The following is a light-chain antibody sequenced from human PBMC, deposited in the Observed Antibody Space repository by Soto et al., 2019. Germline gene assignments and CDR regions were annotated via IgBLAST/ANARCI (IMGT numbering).Light chain of an antibody. J-gene: IGLJ2*01. V-gene: IGLV6-57*04. Sequence: NFLLTQPHSLSESPGKTVIISCTRSSGNIGRNFVQWYRQRPGSAPTTVLYEDYRRPSGVPARFSGSINSSSNSASLIISGLRTEDEAEYYCQSYDRTTVVFGGGTKLTVL. CDR2: EDY. CDR3: QSYDRTTVV. CDR1: SGNIGRNF.